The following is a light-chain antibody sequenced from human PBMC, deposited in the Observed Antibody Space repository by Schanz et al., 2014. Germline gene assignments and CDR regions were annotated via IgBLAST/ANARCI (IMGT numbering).Light chain of an antibody. CDR1: QDISNY. CDR3: QQTDTTPLK. V-gene: IGKV1-33*01. CDR2: DAS. J-gene: IGKJ1*01. Sequence: DIQMTQSPSSLSASVGDRVTITCQASQDISNYLNWYQQKPGKAPKLLIYDASNLETGVPSRFSGSGSGTDFTFTISSLQPEDFATYYCQQTDTTPLKFGQGTKVEIK.